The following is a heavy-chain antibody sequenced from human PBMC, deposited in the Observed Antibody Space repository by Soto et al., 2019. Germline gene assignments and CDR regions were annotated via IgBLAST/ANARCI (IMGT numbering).Heavy chain of an antibody. V-gene: IGHV4-31*03. J-gene: IGHJ4*02. Sequence: QVQLQESGPGLVKPSQTLSLTCTVSGGSISSGGYYWSWIRQHPGKGLEWIGYIYYSGSTYYNPSLKSRXXXXXXXXXXXXXXXXXXXXXXXXAVYYCARSRGSSTSWVQFDYWGQGTLVTVSS. CDR1: GGSISSGGYY. CDR2: IYYSGST. D-gene: IGHD2-2*01. CDR3: CARSRGSSTSWVQFDY.